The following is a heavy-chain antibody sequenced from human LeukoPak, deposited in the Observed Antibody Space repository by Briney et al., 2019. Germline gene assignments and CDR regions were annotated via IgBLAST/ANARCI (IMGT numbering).Heavy chain of an antibody. CDR2: ISSSGSTI. V-gene: IGHV3-11*04. D-gene: IGHD2-15*01. CDR1: GFTFSDYY. CDR3: ASTLGYCSGGSCYAGTFDY. Sequence: GGSLRLSCAASGFTFSDYYMSWIRQAPGKGLEWVSYISSSGSTIYYADSVKGRFTISRDNAKNSLYLQMNSLRAEDTAVYYCASTLGYCSGGSCYAGTFDYWGQGALVTVSS. J-gene: IGHJ4*02.